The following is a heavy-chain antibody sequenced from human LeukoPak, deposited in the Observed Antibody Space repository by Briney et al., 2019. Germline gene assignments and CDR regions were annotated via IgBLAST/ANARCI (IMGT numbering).Heavy chain of an antibody. CDR1: GGSFSGYY. CDR2: INHSGST. CDR3: ARAIGKDIVVVPAAIGGYGMDV. Sequence: PSETLSLTCAVYGGSFSGYYWSWIRQPPGKGLEWIGEINHSGSTNYNPSLKSRVTISVDTSKNQFSLKLSSVTAADTAVYYCARAIGKDIVVVPAAIGGYGMDVWGQGTTVTVSS. V-gene: IGHV4-34*01. D-gene: IGHD2-2*02. J-gene: IGHJ6*02.